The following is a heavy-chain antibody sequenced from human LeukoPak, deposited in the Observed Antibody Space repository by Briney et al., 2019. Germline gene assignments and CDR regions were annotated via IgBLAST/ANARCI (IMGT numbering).Heavy chain of an antibody. J-gene: IGHJ4*02. D-gene: IGHD3-22*01. CDR1: GFIFSNYG. CDR2: IKSDGSEK. V-gene: IGHV3-30*02. CDR3: ASQYYYDSSGADY. Sequence: PGGSLRLSCAASGFIFSNYGMHWVRQTPGKGLEWVTFIKSDGSEKDYADSVKGRFTISRDNSKNTLTLQMNSLRVEDTALYYCASQYYYDSSGADYWGQGTLVTVSS.